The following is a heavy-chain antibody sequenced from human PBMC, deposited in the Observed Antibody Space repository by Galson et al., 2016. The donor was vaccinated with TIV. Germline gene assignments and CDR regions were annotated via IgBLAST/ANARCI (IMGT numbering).Heavy chain of an antibody. CDR2: IDGDDDT. CDR1: GFSLRRSRMC. V-gene: IGHV2-70*11. CDR3: ARASSDYFYNYGMDV. J-gene: IGHJ6*02. Sequence: PALVKPPQTLTLTRTFSGFSLRRSRMCVTWMRQPPGKALEWLARIDGDDDTYYNNFLATRLFITKDTSRNQVVLTLTNLDPADTATYYCARASSDYFYNYGMDVWGQGTTVTVS. D-gene: IGHD6-19*01.